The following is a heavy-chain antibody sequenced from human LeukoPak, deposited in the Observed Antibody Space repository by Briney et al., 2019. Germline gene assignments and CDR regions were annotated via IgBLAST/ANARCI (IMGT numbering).Heavy chain of an antibody. D-gene: IGHD3-10*01. V-gene: IGHV3-23*01. CDR2: ISGSGGSI. Sequence: GGSLRLSCAASGFTFSSYAMSWVRQAPGKGLEWVSGISGSGGSIYYADSVKGRFTISRDNSKNSLYLQMNSLRAEDTAVYYCAKGGLLWFGELFRFDPWVQGTLVTVSS. J-gene: IGHJ5*02. CDR3: AKGGLLWFGELFRFDP. CDR1: GFTFSSYA.